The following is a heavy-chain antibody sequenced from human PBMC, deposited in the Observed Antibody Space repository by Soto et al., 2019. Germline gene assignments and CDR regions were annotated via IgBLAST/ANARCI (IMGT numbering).Heavy chain of an antibody. CDR1: GFTFSDYY. V-gene: IGHV3-11*01. Sequence: GGSLRLSCAASGFTFSDYYMSWIRQAPGKGLEWVSYISSSGSTIYYADSVKGRFTISRDNAKNSLYLQMNSLRAEDTAVYYCASPIVVVTAARDGAFDIWGQGTMVTVSS. CDR2: ISSSGSTI. CDR3: ASPIVVVTAARDGAFDI. J-gene: IGHJ3*02. D-gene: IGHD2-2*01.